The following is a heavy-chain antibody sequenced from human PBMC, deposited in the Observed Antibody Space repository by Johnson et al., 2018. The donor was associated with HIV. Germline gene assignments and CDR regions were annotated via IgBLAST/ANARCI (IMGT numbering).Heavy chain of an antibody. CDR2: INSDGSST. Sequence: VQLVESGGGLVQPGGSLRLSCAASGFTFSSYWMHWVRQAPGKGLVWVSRINSDGSSTSYADSVKGRFTISSDNAKNTLYLQMNSLRAEDTAVYYCAKARRTYSSSADAFDIWGQGTMVTVSS. CDR3: AKARRTYSSSADAFDI. V-gene: IGHV3-74*01. D-gene: IGHD6-6*01. J-gene: IGHJ3*02. CDR1: GFTFSSYW.